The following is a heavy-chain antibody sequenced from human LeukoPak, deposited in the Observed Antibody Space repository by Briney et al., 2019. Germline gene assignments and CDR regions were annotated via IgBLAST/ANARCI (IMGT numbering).Heavy chain of an antibody. CDR2: ISAYNGNT. D-gene: IGHD3-22*01. CDR3: ARSGVGYFYDNTGYYPLDY. CDR1: GYTFTNYG. Sequence: ASVKVSCKTSGYTFTNYGISWVRQAPGLGLEWMGWISAYNGNTNYAQNFQGRVTMTTDTSTSTAFMELRSLRSDDTAVYYCARSGVGYFYDNTGYYPLDYWGQGTLVTVSS. J-gene: IGHJ4*02. V-gene: IGHV1-18*01.